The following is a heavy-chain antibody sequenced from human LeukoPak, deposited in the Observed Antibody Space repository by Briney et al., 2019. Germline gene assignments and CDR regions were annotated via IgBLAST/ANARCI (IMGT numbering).Heavy chain of an antibody. CDR3: ARRSPGSSHFDY. CDR2: ISGSGGST. Sequence: PGGSLRLSCAASGFTFSSYAMSWHPQAPGKGLEWISAISGSGGSTYHADSVKGRFTISRDNSKNTLYLQMNSLRAEDTAVYYCARRSPGSSHFDYWGQGTLVTVSS. J-gene: IGHJ4*02. CDR1: GFTFSSYA. D-gene: IGHD3-10*01. V-gene: IGHV3-23*01.